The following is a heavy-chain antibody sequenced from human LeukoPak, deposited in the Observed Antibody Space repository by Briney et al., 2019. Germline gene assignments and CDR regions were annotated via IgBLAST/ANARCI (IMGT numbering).Heavy chain of an antibody. D-gene: IGHD5-18*01. V-gene: IGHV3-30*04. Sequence: PGGSLRLSCAASGFTFSSYAMHWVRQAPGKGLEWVAVISYDGSNKYYADSVKGRFTISRDNSKNTLYLQMNSLRAEDTAVYYCAKDYGGYSYGYGSFDYWGQGTLVTVSS. CDR3: AKDYGGYSYGYGSFDY. CDR1: GFTFSSYA. CDR2: ISYDGSNK. J-gene: IGHJ4*02.